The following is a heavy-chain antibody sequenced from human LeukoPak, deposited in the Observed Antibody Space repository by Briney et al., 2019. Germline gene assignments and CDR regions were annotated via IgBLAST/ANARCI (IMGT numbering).Heavy chain of an antibody. V-gene: IGHV3-30*18. Sequence: PGGSLRLSCAASGFTFSSYGMHWVRQAPGNGLEWVTVISYDGINKYYADSVKGRFTISRDNSNNALYLQMNSLRAEDTAVYYCAKDGPYYFDYWGQGTLVTVSS. CDR1: GFTFSSYG. CDR2: ISYDGINK. CDR3: AKDGPYYFDY. J-gene: IGHJ4*02.